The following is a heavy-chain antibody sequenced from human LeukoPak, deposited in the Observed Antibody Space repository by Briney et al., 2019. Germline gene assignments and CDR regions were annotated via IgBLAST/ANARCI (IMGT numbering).Heavy chain of an antibody. CDR1: GFTFSSYW. CDR3: KSGGAAPGSFDY. J-gene: IGHJ4*02. V-gene: IGHV3-7*01. CDR2: IKYDGNEE. D-gene: IGHD1-1*01. Sequence: PGGSLRLSCAASGFTFSSYWMSWMRQAPGKGLEWVANIKYDGNEEYYVESVKGRFTISRDNAKNSLYLQLNSLRVEDTAVYYCKSGGAAPGSFDYWGQGTLVTVSP.